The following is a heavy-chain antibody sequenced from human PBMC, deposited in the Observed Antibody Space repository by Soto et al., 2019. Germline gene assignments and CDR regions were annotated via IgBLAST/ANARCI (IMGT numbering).Heavy chain of an antibody. CDR3: ARIRSLANIVGATDFHYYYGMDV. D-gene: IGHD1-26*01. J-gene: IGHJ6*02. CDR2: IDWDDDK. CDR1: GFSLSTSGMC. V-gene: IGHV2-70*01. Sequence: ASGPTLVNPTQTLTLTCTFSGFSLSTSGMCVSWIRQPPGKALEWLALIDWDDDKYYSTSLKTRLTISKDTSKNQVVLTMTNMDPVDTATYYCARIRSLANIVGATDFHYYYGMDVWGQGTTVTVSS.